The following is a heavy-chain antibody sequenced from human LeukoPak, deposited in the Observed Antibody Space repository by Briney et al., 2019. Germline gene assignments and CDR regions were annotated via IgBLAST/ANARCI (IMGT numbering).Heavy chain of an antibody. V-gene: IGHV4-39*07. CDR3: ARYSPRITMVRGVDTESYYFDY. J-gene: IGHJ4*02. D-gene: IGHD3-10*01. Sequence: KPSETLSLTCTVSGGSISSSSYYWGWIRQPPGKGLEWIGSIYYSGSTYYNPSLKSRVTISVDTSKNQFSLKLSSVTAADTAVYYCARYSPRITMVRGVDTESYYFDYWGQGTLVTVSS. CDR1: GGSISSSSYY. CDR2: IYYSGST.